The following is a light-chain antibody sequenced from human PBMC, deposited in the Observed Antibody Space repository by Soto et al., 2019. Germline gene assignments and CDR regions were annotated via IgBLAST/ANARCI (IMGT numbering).Light chain of an antibody. V-gene: IGKV3-15*01. CDR1: QSVSSN. CDR2: GAS. CDR3: QQYNDWPRT. Sequence: ETVMTQSPATLSVSGGERATLSCRASQSVSSNLAWYQQKPGQAPRVLIYGASTRATGISARFSGSGSGTEFTLTISSLQSEDSAVYYCQQYNDWPRTFGQGTKVEIK. J-gene: IGKJ1*01.